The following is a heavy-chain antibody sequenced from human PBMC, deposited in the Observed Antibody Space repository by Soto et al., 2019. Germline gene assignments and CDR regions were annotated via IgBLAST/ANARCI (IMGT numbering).Heavy chain of an antibody. Sequence: GASVKVSCKASGYTFTSYGISWVRQAPGQGLEWMGWISAYNGNTNDAQKLQGRVTMTTDTSTSTAYMELRSLRSDDTAVYYCARGHTAMVLYYFDYWGQGTLVTVSS. CDR1: GYTFTSYG. D-gene: IGHD5-18*01. J-gene: IGHJ4*02. CDR2: ISAYNGNT. V-gene: IGHV1-18*04. CDR3: ARGHTAMVLYYFDY.